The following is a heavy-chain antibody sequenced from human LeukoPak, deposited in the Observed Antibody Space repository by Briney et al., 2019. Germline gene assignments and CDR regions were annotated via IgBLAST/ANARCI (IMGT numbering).Heavy chain of an antibody. CDR3: ATEVGRYYGVNYYYYMDV. Sequence: ASVKVSCKVSGYTLTELSMHWVRQAPGKGLEWMGGFDPEDGETIYAQKFQGRVTMTEDTSTDTAYMDLSSLRSEDTAVYYCATEVGRYYGVNYYYYMDVWGKGTTVTVSS. CDR1: GYTLTELS. J-gene: IGHJ6*03. V-gene: IGHV1-24*01. CDR2: FDPEDGET. D-gene: IGHD4-17*01.